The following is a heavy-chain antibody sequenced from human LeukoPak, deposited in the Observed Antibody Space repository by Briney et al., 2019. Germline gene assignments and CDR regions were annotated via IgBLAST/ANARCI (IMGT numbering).Heavy chain of an antibody. CDR2: TKNDGSTT. D-gene: IGHD3-3*01. J-gene: IGHJ4*02. Sequence: PGSPLRLSCEASELPISNYRMDEHDEAPRKGPDYAAPTKNDGSTTTYADSVKGRFTISRDNAKNTLYLQMNSLRAEDTAVYYCARDPYDGAADLDYWGQGTLVTVSS. CDR1: ELPISNYR. CDR3: ARDPYDGAADLDY. V-gene: IGHV3-74*01.